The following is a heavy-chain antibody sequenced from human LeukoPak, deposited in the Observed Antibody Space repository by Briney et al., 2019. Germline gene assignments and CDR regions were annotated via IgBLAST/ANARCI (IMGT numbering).Heavy chain of an antibody. CDR3: ARSLGATKWSCFDY. CDR1: GFTVSSNY. D-gene: IGHD1-26*01. CDR2: IYSGGST. J-gene: IGHJ4*02. V-gene: IGHV3-53*01. Sequence: GGSLRLSCAASGFTVSSNYMSWVRQAPGKGLEWVSVIYSGGSTYYADSVMGRFTISRDNSKNTLYLQMNSLRAEDTAVYYCARSLGATKWSCFDYWGQGTLVTVSS.